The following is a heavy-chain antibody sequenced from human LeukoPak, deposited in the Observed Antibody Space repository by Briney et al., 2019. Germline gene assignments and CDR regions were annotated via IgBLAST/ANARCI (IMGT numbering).Heavy chain of an antibody. CDR2: ISPSGDST. Sequence: ASVKVSCKASGYTFSNHYLHWVRQAPGQGLEWMGVISPSGDSTTYAQKFQGRVTMTRDTSTNIVYMELSSLRSEDTAVYYCASEIAMTVYFDYWGQGTLVTVSS. CDR3: ASEIAMTVYFDY. J-gene: IGHJ4*02. V-gene: IGHV1-46*01. CDR1: GYTFSNHY. D-gene: IGHD6-19*01.